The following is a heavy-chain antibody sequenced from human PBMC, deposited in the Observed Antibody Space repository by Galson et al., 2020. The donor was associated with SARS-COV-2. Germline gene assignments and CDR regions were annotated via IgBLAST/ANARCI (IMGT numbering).Heavy chain of an antibody. J-gene: IGHJ3*01. Sequence: VRQLPKKGLEWVSRINSERNSTNYADSVKGRFTVSRDNAKNTLFLQMNSLRDEDTAVYYCARHSSLDLWGQGTMVTVSS. CDR3: ARHSSLDL. D-gene: IGHD1-26*01. V-gene: IGHV3-74*01. CDR2: INSERNST.